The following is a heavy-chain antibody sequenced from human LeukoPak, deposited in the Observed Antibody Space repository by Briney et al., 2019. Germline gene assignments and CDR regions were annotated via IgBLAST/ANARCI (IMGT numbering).Heavy chain of an antibody. D-gene: IGHD3-22*01. J-gene: IGHJ4*02. V-gene: IGHV4-59*08. CDR3: ARSYYYDSSGYLRGTYYFDY. CDR1: GGPISSYY. Sequence: SETLSLTCTVSGGPISSYYWRWIRQPPGKGLEWIGYIYYSGSTNYNPSLKSRVTISVDTSKNQFSLKLSSVTAADTAVYYCARSYYYDSSGYLRGTYYFDYWGQGTLVTVSS. CDR2: IYYSGST.